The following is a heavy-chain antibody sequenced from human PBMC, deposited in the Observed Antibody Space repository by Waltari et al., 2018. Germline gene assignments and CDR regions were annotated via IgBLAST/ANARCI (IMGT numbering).Heavy chain of an antibody. CDR3: ARGPSSTGGWNYYYYYMDV. J-gene: IGHJ6*03. V-gene: IGHV1-69*10. CDR2: IVPIFGKI. Sequence: QVQLVQSGAEVKKPGSSVKVSCTPSGGPLHSTAFRWVRQATGQGLEWMGVIVPIFGKINYAQKFQGRVTITADKSTRTVYIELNSLRSEDTAVYHCARGPSSTGGWNYYYYYMDVWGTGTTVTVSS. D-gene: IGHD6-19*01. CDR1: GGPLHSTA.